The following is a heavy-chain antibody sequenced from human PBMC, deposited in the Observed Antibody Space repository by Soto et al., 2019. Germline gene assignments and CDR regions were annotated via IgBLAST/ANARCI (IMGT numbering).Heavy chain of an antibody. CDR2: INHSGST. D-gene: IGHD6-25*01. CDR3: ARRLGYSSGWFDT. J-gene: IGHJ5*02. Sequence: SETLSLTWAVYGGSFSGYYWSWIRQPPGKWLWWMGEINHSGSTNYNPSRKSRVTISVETSKNQFSLKLTCVTASDTAVYYCARRLGYSSGWFDTWGEGTLVTVSS. CDR1: GGSFSGYY. V-gene: IGHV4-34*01.